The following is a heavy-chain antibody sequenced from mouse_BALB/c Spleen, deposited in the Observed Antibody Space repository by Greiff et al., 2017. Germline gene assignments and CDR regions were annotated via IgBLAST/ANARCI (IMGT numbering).Heavy chain of an antibody. Sequence: DVMLVESGGGLVQPGGSLRLSCATSGFTFTDYYMSWVRQPPGKALEWLGFIRNKANGYTTEYSASVKGRFTISRDNSQSILYLQMNTLRAEDSATYYCARGRDGYFDVWGAGTTVTVSS. CDR3: ARGRDGYFDV. J-gene: IGHJ1*01. CDR1: GFTFTDYY. V-gene: IGHV7-3*02. CDR2: IRNKANGYTT. D-gene: IGHD3-3*01.